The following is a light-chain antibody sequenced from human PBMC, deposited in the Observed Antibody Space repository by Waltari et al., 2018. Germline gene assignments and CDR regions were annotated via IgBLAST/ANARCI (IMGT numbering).Light chain of an antibody. CDR1: QSVGRL. CDR2: DTS. Sequence: EVVLTQSPATLSLSPGERATLSCRASQSVGRLLAWYQQRPGQGPRLLIYDTSNRATGVPPRFSGSGSGTYFTLTISSLEPEDFAVYYCQQRSIWPPVFPFGGGTKVEIK. CDR3: QQRSIWPPVFP. J-gene: IGKJ4*01. V-gene: IGKV3-11*01.